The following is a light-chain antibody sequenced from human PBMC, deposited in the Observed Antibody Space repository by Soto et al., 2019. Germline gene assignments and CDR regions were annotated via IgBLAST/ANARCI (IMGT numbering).Light chain of an antibody. Sequence: DIQMTQSPSSLSATVGDRVTITCRASQSISSYLNWYQQKPGKAPNLLIYDASTLQSGVPSRFSGSGSGTDFTLTISSLQPEDFATYFCQQSYSILPTFGQGTKVDI. V-gene: IGKV1-39*01. J-gene: IGKJ1*01. CDR1: QSISSY. CDR3: QQSYSILPT. CDR2: DAS.